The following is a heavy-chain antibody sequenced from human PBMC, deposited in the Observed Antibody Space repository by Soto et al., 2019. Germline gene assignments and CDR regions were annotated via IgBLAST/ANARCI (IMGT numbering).Heavy chain of an antibody. Sequence: QVQLVESGGGVVQPGRSLRLSCAASGFTFRNYGMHWVRQGPGKGLEWVAVIRYDGTNKNYAESVKGRFTISRDNSKNTVYLQMNSLRAEDTAVYYCAREVFNSGSPGPYDYWGQGTLVTVSS. CDR2: IRYDGTNK. D-gene: IGHD1-26*01. J-gene: IGHJ4*02. CDR3: AREVFNSGSPGPYDY. CDR1: GFTFRNYG. V-gene: IGHV3-33*01.